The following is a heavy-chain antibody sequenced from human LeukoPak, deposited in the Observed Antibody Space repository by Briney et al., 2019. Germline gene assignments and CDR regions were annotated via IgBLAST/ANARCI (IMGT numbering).Heavy chain of an antibody. Sequence: SETLSLTCAVYGGSFSGYYWTWIRQPPGKGLEWIGEINDSGSINYNPTLKSRVTISVDTSKNQFSLKLTSVTAADTAVYYCARGRGWWGQGTLVTVSS. D-gene: IGHD3-10*01. CDR1: GGSFSGYY. CDR2: INDSGSI. CDR3: ARGRGW. V-gene: IGHV4-34*01. J-gene: IGHJ4*02.